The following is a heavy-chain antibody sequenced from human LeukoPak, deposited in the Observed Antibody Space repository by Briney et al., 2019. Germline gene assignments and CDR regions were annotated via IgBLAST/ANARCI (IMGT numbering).Heavy chain of an antibody. Sequence: GSLRLSCAASGFTVSSNYMNWVRQAPGKGLEWVSVIYSGDTTYYADSVKGRFTISRDNSKNTLYLQMNSLRAEDTAVYYCASDRVVAGTLAYFDYWGQGTLVTVSS. CDR3: ASDRVVAGTLAYFDY. J-gene: IGHJ4*02. CDR1: GFTVSSNY. V-gene: IGHV3-66*01. D-gene: IGHD6-19*01. CDR2: IYSGDTT.